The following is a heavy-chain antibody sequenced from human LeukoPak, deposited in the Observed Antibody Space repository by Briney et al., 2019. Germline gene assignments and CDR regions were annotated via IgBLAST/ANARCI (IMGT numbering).Heavy chain of an antibody. D-gene: IGHD2/OR15-2a*01. Sequence: PSETLSLTCTVSGGSITTSSYYWGWIRQPPGKGLEWIGIIYYSGSAYYNPSLKGRVTISVDTSKNQFSLKLSSVTAADTAVYYCARAFRARYFDLWGRGTLVTVSS. CDR3: ARAFRARYFDL. CDR2: IYYSGSA. CDR1: GGSITTSSYY. J-gene: IGHJ2*01. V-gene: IGHV4-39*01.